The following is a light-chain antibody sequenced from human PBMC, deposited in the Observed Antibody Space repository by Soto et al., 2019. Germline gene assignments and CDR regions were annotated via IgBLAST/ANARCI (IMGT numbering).Light chain of an antibody. CDR3: SSYTTSSTLV. CDR2: DVS. Sequence: QSALTQPASVSGSPGQSITISCTGSSSDVGGYNYVSWYQHHPGKAPKLIIYDVSDRPSGVSTRISGSKSGNTASLTISGLQAEDEADYYCSSYTTSSTLVFGGGTKVTVL. CDR1: SSDVGGYNY. V-gene: IGLV2-14*03. J-gene: IGLJ2*01.